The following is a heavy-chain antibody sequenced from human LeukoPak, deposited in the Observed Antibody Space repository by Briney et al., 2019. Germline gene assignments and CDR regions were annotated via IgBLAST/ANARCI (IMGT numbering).Heavy chain of an antibody. Sequence: GRSLRLSCAASGFTFSSYWMSWVRQAPGKGLEWVANIKQDGSEKYYVDSVKGRFTISKDNAKNSLYLQMNSLRAEDTAVYYCARDRDYYGSGSYPSYFDYWGQGTLVIVSS. CDR3: ARDRDYYGSGSYPSYFDY. CDR2: IKQDGSEK. CDR1: GFTFSSYW. J-gene: IGHJ4*02. V-gene: IGHV3-7*01. D-gene: IGHD3-10*01.